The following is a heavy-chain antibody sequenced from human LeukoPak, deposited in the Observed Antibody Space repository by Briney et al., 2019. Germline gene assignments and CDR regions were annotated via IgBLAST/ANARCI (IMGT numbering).Heavy chain of an antibody. Sequence: GGSLRLSCEASGFTFSSYGMQWVRQAPGMGPEWVSVISHDGTVTHYADSVKGRFTISRDSSTNTLYLQMDSLRTEDTAVYYCAKEGSQYASSWFDYWGQGTLATVSS. CDR3: AKEGSQYASSWFDY. D-gene: IGHD6-13*01. CDR2: ISHDGTVT. J-gene: IGHJ4*02. CDR1: GFTFSSYG. V-gene: IGHV3-30*18.